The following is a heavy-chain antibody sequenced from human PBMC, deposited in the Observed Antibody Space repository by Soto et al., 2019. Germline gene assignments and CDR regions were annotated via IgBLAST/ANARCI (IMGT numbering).Heavy chain of an antibody. CDR3: ARDMQLLRLDS. CDR2: SYYTGST. D-gene: IGHD2-15*01. Sequence: ETLSLTCTVSGGSISNSSFYWGWIRQPPGKGLEWIGSSYYTGSTYYKPSLKSRVTISVDTSKNQFSLKLSSLTAADTAVYYCARDMQLLRLDSWGQGTLVTVSS. CDR1: GGSISNSSFY. J-gene: IGHJ4*02. V-gene: IGHV4-39*01.